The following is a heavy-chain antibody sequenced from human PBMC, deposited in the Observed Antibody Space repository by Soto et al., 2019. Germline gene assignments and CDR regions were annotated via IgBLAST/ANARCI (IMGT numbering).Heavy chain of an antibody. Sequence: DVQLVESGGGLVKSGASLRLSCGASGFTFSSAWMNWVRQTPGKGLEWVGRIKSNPDGGTTDDAAPVKGRFTISRDDSRNTLYLRMNSLKTEDTAVYHCAADLPGHGSGYEFDYWGQGTLVTVSS. CDR3: AADLPGHGSGYEFDY. D-gene: IGHD3-22*01. CDR2: IKSNPDGGTT. V-gene: IGHV3-15*07. CDR1: GFTFSSAW. J-gene: IGHJ4*02.